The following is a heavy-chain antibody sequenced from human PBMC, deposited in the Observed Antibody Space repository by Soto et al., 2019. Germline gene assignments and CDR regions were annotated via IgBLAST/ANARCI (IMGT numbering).Heavy chain of an antibody. D-gene: IGHD3-10*01. CDR2: IYTSGST. Sequence: SETLSLGCTVSGGSISSDYWSWIQQPAGKGRGWIGRIYTSGSTNYNPSLKSRVTMSVDTSKNQFSLKLSSVTAADTAVYYCARDPITMGRGVNWFDPWGQGTLVTVS. CDR3: ARDPITMGRGVNWFDP. J-gene: IGHJ5*02. CDR1: GGSISSDY. V-gene: IGHV4-4*07.